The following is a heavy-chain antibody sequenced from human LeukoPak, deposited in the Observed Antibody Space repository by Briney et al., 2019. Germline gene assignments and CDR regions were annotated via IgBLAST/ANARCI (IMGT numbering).Heavy chain of an antibody. D-gene: IGHD4-17*01. J-gene: IGHJ4*02. CDR1: GYTFTGTGFY. Sequence: VASVKVSCKASGYTFTGTGFYIHWVRQAPGQGLEWMGCVNPNSGATYYAPNFKGRVTMTRDTSISTAYMELSRLRSDDTAVYYCARLDTFYRSFHDYGDYDGGDWGQGTLVTVSS. V-gene: IGHV1-2*02. CDR3: ARLDTFYRSFHDYGDYDGGD. CDR2: VNPNSGAT.